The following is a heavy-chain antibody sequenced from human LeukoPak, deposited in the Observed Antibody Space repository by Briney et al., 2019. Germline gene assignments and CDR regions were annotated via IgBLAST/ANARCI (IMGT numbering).Heavy chain of an antibody. V-gene: IGHV1-24*01. CDR1: GYTFTSYG. Sequence: ASVKVSCKASGYTFTSYGISWVRQAPGKGLEWMGGFDPEDGETIYAQKFQGRVTMTEDTSTDTAYMELSSLRSEDTAVYYCAADYGGILDYWGQGTLVTVSS. D-gene: IGHD4-23*01. J-gene: IGHJ4*02. CDR3: AADYGGILDY. CDR2: FDPEDGET.